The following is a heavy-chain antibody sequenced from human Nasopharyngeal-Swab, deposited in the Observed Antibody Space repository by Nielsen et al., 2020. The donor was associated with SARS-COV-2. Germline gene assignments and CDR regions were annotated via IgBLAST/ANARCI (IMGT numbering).Heavy chain of an antibody. CDR2: ISGSGGST. J-gene: IGHJ4*02. V-gene: IGHV3-23*01. CDR1: GFTFSCYA. CDR3: AKDRGIVVVIGFDY. Sequence: GESLKISCAASGFTFSCYAMSWVRQAPGKGLEWVSAISGSGGSTYYADSVKGRFTISRDNSKNTLYLQMNSLRAEDTAVYYCAKDRGIVVVIGFDYWGQGTLVTVSS. D-gene: IGHD3-22*01.